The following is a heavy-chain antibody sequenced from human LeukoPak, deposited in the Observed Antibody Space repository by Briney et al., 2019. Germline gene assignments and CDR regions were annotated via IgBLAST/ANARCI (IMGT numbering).Heavy chain of an antibody. V-gene: IGHV4-4*07. J-gene: IGHJ4*02. CDR3: ARASEYYDYVWGSYRQPIDY. Sequence: SETLSLTCTVSGGSISSYYWSWIRQPAGKGLEWIGRIYTSGSTNYNPSLKSRVTMSVDTSKNQFSLKLSSVTAADTAVYYCARASEYYDYVWGSYRQPIDYWGQGTLVTVSS. D-gene: IGHD3-16*02. CDR2: IYTSGST. CDR1: GGSISSYY.